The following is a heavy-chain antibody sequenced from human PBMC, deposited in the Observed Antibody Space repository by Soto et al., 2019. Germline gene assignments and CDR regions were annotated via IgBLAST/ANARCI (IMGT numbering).Heavy chain of an antibody. CDR3: ARDPGYSSSPDYYYYYMDV. CDR2: IYYSGST. D-gene: IGHD6-6*01. J-gene: IGHJ6*03. V-gene: IGHV4-31*03. CDR1: GGSISSGGYY. Sequence: PSETLSLTCTVSGGSISSGGYYWSWIRQHPGKGLEWIGYIYYSGSTYYNPSLKSRVTTSVDTSKNQFSLKLSSVTAADTAVYYCARDPGYSSSPDYYYYYMDVWGKGTTVTVSS.